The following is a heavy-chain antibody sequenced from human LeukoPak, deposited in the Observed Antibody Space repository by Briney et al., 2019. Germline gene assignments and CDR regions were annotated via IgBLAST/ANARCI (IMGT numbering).Heavy chain of an antibody. J-gene: IGHJ6*03. CDR3: AKVRTTMTTNRPGHYMDV. D-gene: IGHD4-17*01. CDR2: INPNSGDT. V-gene: IGHV1-2*02. CDR1: GYTFTDYY. Sequence: ASVKVSCKAFGYTFTDYYFHWVRQAPGQGLEWMGSINPNSGDTSYAQNFQGRVTMTRDTSISTAYMDLTSLRPDDTAVYFCAKVRTTMTTNRPGHYMDVWGKGTTVIVSS.